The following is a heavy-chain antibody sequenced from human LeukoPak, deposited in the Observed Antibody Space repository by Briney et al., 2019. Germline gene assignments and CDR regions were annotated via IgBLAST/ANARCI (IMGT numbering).Heavy chain of an antibody. Sequence: GASVKVSCKASGYTFTSYSISWVRQAPGQGPEWMGWISAYNGNTNYAQKLQGRVTMTTDTSTSTAYMELRSLRSDDTAVYYCARVYYYDSSPSFDPWGQGTLVTVSS. V-gene: IGHV1-18*01. D-gene: IGHD3-22*01. J-gene: IGHJ5*02. CDR1: GYTFTSYS. CDR3: ARVYYYDSSPSFDP. CDR2: ISAYNGNT.